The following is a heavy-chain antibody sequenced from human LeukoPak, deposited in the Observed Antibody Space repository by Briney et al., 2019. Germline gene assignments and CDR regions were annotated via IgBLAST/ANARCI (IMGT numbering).Heavy chain of an antibody. Sequence: GASVKVSCKASGCTFSGYYMHWVRQAPGQGLEWMGWINPNSGGTNYAQKFQGRVTMTRDTSISTAYMELSRLRSDDTAVYYCARDIVVVPGDNWFDPWGQGSLVTVSS. V-gene: IGHV1-2*02. J-gene: IGHJ5*02. CDR3: ARDIVVVPGDNWFDP. D-gene: IGHD2-2*01. CDR2: INPNSGGT. CDR1: GCTFSGYY.